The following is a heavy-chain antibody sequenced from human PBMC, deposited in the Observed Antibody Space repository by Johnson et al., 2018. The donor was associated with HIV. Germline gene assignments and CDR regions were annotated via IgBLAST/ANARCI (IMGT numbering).Heavy chain of an antibody. CDR3: AKDRASVWYSGSYLVD. V-gene: IGHV3-13*01. J-gene: IGHJ3*01. Sequence: VQLVESGGGVVQPGRSLRLSCVASGFTISSYDMHWVRQATGKGLEWVSGIGTAGDTYYPGSVKGRFTISRDNSKNTLYMQMNSLRADDTAVYYCAKDRASVWYSGSYLVDWGQGTMVTVSS. CDR1: GFTISSYD. D-gene: IGHD1-26*01. CDR2: IGTAGDT.